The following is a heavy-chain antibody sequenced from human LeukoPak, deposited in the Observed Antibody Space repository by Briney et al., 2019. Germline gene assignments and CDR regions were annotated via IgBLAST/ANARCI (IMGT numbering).Heavy chain of an antibody. CDR1: GGSISSYY. Sequence: PSETLSLTCTVSGGSISSYYWSWIRQPPGKGLEWIGYISTSGSTNYNPSLKSRVTISVDTSKNQFSLKLSSVTAADTAVYYCARLSSGWYRGYYYYYMDVWGKGTTVTVSS. CDR3: ARLSSGWYRGYYYYYMDV. CDR2: ISTSGST. D-gene: IGHD6-19*01. J-gene: IGHJ6*03. V-gene: IGHV4-4*09.